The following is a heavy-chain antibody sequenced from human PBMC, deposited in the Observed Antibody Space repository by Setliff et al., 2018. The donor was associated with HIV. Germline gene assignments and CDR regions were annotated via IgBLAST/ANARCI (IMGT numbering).Heavy chain of an antibody. CDR2: IDPSGTYT. J-gene: IGHJ4*02. D-gene: IGHD6-13*01. CDR3: ATPRGLYSGSG. Sequence: GGSLRLSCAASGFTFNDFSMNWVRQAPGKGLEWVSAIDPSGTYTYYADSVRGRFTISRDNSKNTLYLQMNSLRVEDTAVYYCATPRGLYSGSGWGQGTLVTVSS. V-gene: IGHV3-21*04. CDR1: GFTFNDFS.